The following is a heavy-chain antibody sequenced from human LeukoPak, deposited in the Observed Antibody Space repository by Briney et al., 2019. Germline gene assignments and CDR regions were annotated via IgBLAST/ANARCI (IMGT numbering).Heavy chain of an antibody. CDR1: GFTFSTYE. V-gene: IGHV3-48*03. D-gene: IGHD6-19*01. J-gene: IGHJ4*02. CDR3: AGWSSVAEAY. Sequence: PGGSLRLSCTASGFTFSTYEMNWVRQAPGKGLEWVSYISGSGYPIYYADSVKGRFTISRDNARNSLFLQMNSLRAEDTAVYYCAGWSSVAEAYWGQGTLVTVSS. CDR2: ISGSGYPI.